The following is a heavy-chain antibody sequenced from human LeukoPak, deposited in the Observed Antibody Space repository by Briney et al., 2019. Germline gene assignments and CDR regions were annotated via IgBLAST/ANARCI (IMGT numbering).Heavy chain of an antibody. CDR2: IYARGNT. V-gene: IGHV4-4*07. CDR1: GGSISSYY. D-gene: IGHD3-22*01. CDR3: ARGILRDYYDSSGFYHRGGVGY. J-gene: IGHJ4*02. Sequence: KPSETLSLTCTVSGGSISSYYWSWIRQPAGKGLEWIGRIYARGNTNYNPSLKSRVTISVDTSKNQFSLKLSSVTAADTAVYFCARGILRDYYDSSGFYHRGGVGYWGQGTLVTVSS.